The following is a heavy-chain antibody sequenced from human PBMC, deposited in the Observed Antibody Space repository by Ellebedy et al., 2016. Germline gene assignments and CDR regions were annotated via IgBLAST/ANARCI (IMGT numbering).Heavy chain of an antibody. V-gene: IGHV1-18*01. J-gene: IGHJ4*02. CDR2: ISAYNGNT. Sequence: ASVKVSXKASSYTFTNYGISWVRQAPGQGLEWMGWISAYNGNTNYAQKLQGRVTMTTDTSTSTAYMELSRLRSDDTAVYYCAREGRGRQLNLDSWGQGALVTVSS. D-gene: IGHD6-13*01. CDR1: SYTFTNYG. CDR3: AREGRGRQLNLDS.